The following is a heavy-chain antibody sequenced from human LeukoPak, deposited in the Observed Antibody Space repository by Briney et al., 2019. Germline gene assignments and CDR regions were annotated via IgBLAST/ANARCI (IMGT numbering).Heavy chain of an antibody. Sequence: SETLSLTCTVSGGSISSYFCSWIRQPAGKGLEWIGRIHTSGSTNYNSSLKSRVTMSVDTSKNQFSLNLSSVTAADTAVYYCARPARQWGSAPGAFDIWGQGTMVTVSS. J-gene: IGHJ3*02. CDR3: ARPARQWGSAPGAFDI. CDR2: IHTSGST. V-gene: IGHV4-4*07. D-gene: IGHD3-16*01. CDR1: GGSISSYF.